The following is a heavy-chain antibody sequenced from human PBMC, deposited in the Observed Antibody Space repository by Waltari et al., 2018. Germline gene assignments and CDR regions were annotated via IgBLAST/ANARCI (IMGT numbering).Heavy chain of an antibody. CDR2: ISGSGGST. Sequence: EVQLLESGGGLVQPGGSVRLSCVASGFPFRTYAMSWVRQAPGVALEWVSAISGSGGSTYYADSVKGRFTISRDNSKNTLYLQMNSLRAEDTAVYYCAKDVDSNDYGDYGASGHNWFDPWGQGTLVTVSS. CDR1: GFPFRTYA. D-gene: IGHD4-17*01. V-gene: IGHV3-23*01. J-gene: IGHJ5*02. CDR3: AKDVDSNDYGDYGASGHNWFDP.